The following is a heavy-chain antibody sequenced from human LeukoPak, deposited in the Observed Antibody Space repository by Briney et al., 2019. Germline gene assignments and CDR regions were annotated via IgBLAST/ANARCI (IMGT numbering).Heavy chain of an antibody. D-gene: IGHD1-26*01. J-gene: IGHJ4*02. Sequence: SVKVSCKASGGTFSSYAISWVRQAPGQGLEWMGGIIPIFGTANYAQKFQGRVTITTDESTSTAYMELSSLRSEDTAVYYCARAGGSYTTPLDYWGQGTLVTVSS. CDR2: IIPIFGTA. CDR3: ARAGGSYTTPLDY. V-gene: IGHV1-69*05. CDR1: GGTFSSYA.